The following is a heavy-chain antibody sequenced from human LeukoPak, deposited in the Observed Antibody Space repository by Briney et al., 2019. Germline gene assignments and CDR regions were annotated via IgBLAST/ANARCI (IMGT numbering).Heavy chain of an antibody. CDR1: GDSMSTDDYH. CDR2: LSYSENT. J-gene: IGHJ3*01. D-gene: IGHD3-22*01. Sequence: SETLSLTCTVSGDSMSTDDYHGVWIRQPPGKGLEWIGSLSYSENTFQNPSLKSRVTVSVDASKSHLSLRLGSVTAADTAVYYCAVPLITVTGPSTFAVWGQGTVVTVSS. V-gene: IGHV4-39*02. CDR3: AVPLITVTGPSTFAV.